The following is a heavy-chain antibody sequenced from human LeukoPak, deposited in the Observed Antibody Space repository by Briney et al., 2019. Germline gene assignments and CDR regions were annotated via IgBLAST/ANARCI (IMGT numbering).Heavy chain of an antibody. CDR2: INPNSGGT. J-gene: IGHJ4*02. CDR1: GYTFTGYY. D-gene: IGHD3-10*01. Sequence: GASVKVSCKASGYTFTGYYMHWVRQAPGQGLEWMGWINPNSGGTNYAQKFQGRVTMTRDTSISTAYMELSRLRSGDTAVYYCARALVLLWFGEFDFDYWGQGTLVTVSS. CDR3: ARALVLLWFGEFDFDY. V-gene: IGHV1-2*02.